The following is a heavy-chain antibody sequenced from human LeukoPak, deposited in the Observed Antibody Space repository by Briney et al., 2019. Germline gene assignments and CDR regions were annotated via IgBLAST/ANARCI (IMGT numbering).Heavy chain of an antibody. Sequence: GGSLRLSCAASGFTVSSNHMTGFTVSSNYMSWVRQAPGKGLEWVSVINSGGSTYYADSVKGRFTISRDNSKNTVYLQMNSVRAEDTALYYCAKDRAAVEYYYYYGLDVWGQGTTVTVSS. CDR2: INSGGST. D-gene: IGHD6-13*01. CDR1: GFTVSSNHMTGFTVSSNY. J-gene: IGHJ6*02. CDR3: AKDRAAVEYYYYYGLDV. V-gene: IGHV3-53*01.